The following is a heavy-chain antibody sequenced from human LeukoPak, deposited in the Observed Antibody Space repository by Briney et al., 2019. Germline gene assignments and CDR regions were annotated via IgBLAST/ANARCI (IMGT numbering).Heavy chain of an antibody. CDR1: GFTFSSYA. V-gene: IGHV3-23*01. CDR2: VTGSGSAT. Sequence: GGSLRLSCAASGFTFSSYAMIWVRQAPGKGLEWVSAVTGSGSATYYADSVKGRFTISRDNSKNTLYLQMNSLRAEDTALYYCAKREGYYDSSGYYPFDYWGQGTLVTVSS. D-gene: IGHD3-22*01. CDR3: AKREGYYDSSGYYPFDY. J-gene: IGHJ4*02.